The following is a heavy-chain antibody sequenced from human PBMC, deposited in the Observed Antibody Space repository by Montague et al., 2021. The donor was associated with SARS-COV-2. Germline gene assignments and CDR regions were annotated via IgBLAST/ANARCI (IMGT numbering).Heavy chain of an antibody. CDR2: IYYTGNT. J-gene: IGHJ3*01. D-gene: IGHD3-22*01. CDR3: ARLKRYFDSSGSPSAFGF. Sequence: SETLSLTCTVSGLSITTNIDYWAWMRQPPGKGLEWIGSIYYTGNTYSNPSRKSPVSISVVTSKNHLTLKLSSVTAAETAVYYCARLKRYFDSSGSPSAFGFWGQGTKVTVSS. V-gene: IGHV4-39*02. CDR1: GLSITTNIDY.